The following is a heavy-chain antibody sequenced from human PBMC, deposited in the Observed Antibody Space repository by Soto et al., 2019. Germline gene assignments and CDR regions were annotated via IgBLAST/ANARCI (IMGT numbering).Heavy chain of an antibody. CDR3: ARALLNYDFWSGYYTGMDV. J-gene: IGHJ6*02. D-gene: IGHD3-3*01. CDR1: GFTFSSYD. CDR2: IGTAGDT. Sequence: PGGSLRLSCAASGFTFSSYDMHWVRQATGKGLEWVSAIGTAGDTYYPGSVKGRFTISRENAKNSLYLQMNSLRAGDTAVYYCARALLNYDFWSGYYTGMDVWGQGTTVTVSS. V-gene: IGHV3-13*01.